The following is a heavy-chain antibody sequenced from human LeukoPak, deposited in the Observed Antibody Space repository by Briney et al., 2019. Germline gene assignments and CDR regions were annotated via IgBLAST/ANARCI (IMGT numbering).Heavy chain of an antibody. CDR2: ISSSSSYI. V-gene: IGHV3-21*01. J-gene: IGHJ3*02. CDR1: GFTFSSYS. D-gene: IGHD6-19*01. CDR3: ARDTGGAVADASAFDI. Sequence: GGSLRLSCAASGFTFSSYSMNWVRQAPGKGLERVSSISSSSSYIYYADSVKGRFTISRDNAKNSLYLQMNSLRAEDTAVYYCARDTGGAVADASAFDIWGQGTMVTVSS.